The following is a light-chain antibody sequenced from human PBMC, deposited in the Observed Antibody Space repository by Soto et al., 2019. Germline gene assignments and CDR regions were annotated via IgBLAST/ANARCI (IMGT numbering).Light chain of an antibody. J-gene: IGKJ4*01. CDR3: QQYNSWLT. CDR1: HSISSW. CDR2: KAS. V-gene: IGKV1-5*03. Sequence: DIQMTQSPSTLSASVGDRVTITCRASHSISSWLAWYQQKPGKAPKLLIYKASTLQSGVPSRFSGSGSGTEFTLTISSLQPDDFATYYCQQYNSWLTFGGGTKVDIK.